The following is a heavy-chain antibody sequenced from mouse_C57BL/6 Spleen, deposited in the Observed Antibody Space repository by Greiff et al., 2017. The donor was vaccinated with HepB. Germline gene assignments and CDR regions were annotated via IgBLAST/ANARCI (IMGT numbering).Heavy chain of an antibody. V-gene: IGHV1-81*01. J-gene: IGHJ2*01. CDR1: GYTFTSYG. CDR2: IYPRSGNT. D-gene: IGHD2-1*01. CDR3: AGGNSPFDY. Sequence: QVQLKESGAELARPGASVKLSCKASGYTFTSYGISWVKQRTGQGLEWIGEIYPRSGNTYYNEKFKGKATLTADKSSSTAYMELRSLTSEDSAVYFCAGGNSPFDYWGQGTTLTVSS.